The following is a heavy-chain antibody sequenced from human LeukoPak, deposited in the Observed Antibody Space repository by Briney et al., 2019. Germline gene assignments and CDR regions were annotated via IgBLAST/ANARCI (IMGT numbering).Heavy chain of an antibody. Sequence: GASVKVSCKVSGYTLTELSMHWVRQAPGKGLEWMGGFDPEDGETIYAQKFQGRVTMTEDTSTDTAYMELSSLRSEDTAVYYCATGIHCSSTSCPEPTDHWGQGTLVTVSS. D-gene: IGHD2-2*01. J-gene: IGHJ4*02. V-gene: IGHV1-24*01. CDR2: FDPEDGET. CDR3: ATGIHCSSTSCPEPTDH. CDR1: GYTLTELS.